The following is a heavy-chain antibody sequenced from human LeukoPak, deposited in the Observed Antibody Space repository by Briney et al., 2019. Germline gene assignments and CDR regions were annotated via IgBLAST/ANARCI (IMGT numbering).Heavy chain of an antibody. CDR3: VKGRSLSGSYYSRIDY. CDR1: GFTFSNYA. Sequence: GGSLRLSCAVSGFTFSNYAMSWVRQAPGRGLQCVSAISSSGATTNYADSVKGRFSISRDNSQGTLYLQMNGLRAEDTAVYFCVKGRSLSGSYYSRIDYWGQGALVTVSS. V-gene: IGHV3-23*01. J-gene: IGHJ4*02. CDR2: ISSSGATT. D-gene: IGHD1-26*01.